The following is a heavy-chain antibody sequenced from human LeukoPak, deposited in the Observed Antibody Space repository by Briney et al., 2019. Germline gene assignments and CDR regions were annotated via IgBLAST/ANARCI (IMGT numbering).Heavy chain of an antibody. CDR1: GGTFSSYT. V-gene: IGHV1-69*02. D-gene: IGHD6-6*01. Sequence: ASVKVSCKASGGTFSSYTISWVRQAPGQGLEWMGRIVPILGIANYAQKFQGRVTNTADKSTSTAYMELSSLRSEDTAVYYCARFRYSSSSGLQGWFQNDAFDIWGQGTMVTVSS. CDR2: IVPILGIA. CDR3: ARFRYSSSSGLQGWFQNDAFDI. J-gene: IGHJ3*02.